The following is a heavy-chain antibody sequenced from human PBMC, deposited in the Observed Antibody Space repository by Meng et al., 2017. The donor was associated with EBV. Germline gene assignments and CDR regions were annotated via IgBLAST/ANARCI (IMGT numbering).Heavy chain of an antibody. CDR2: IIPIFGTA. J-gene: IGHJ4*02. V-gene: IGHV1-69*01. CDR3: ARDPSSSSPYFDY. D-gene: IGHD6-6*01. Sequence: QVQFVQSGGEVKKPGSSVKVSCKGSGGTFSSYAISWVRQAPGQGLEWMGGIIPIFGTANYAQKFQGRVTITADESTSTAYMELSSLRSEDTAVYYCARDPSSSSPYFDYWGQGTLVTVSS. CDR1: GGTFSSYA.